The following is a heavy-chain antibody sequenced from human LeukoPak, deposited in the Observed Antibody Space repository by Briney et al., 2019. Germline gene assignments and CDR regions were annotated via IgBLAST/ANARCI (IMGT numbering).Heavy chain of an antibody. CDR3: ARDELPILTGYSFDY. CDR1: GYTFTIYY. D-gene: IGHD3-9*01. V-gene: IGHV1-46*01. J-gene: IGHJ4*02. CDR2: INPSGGST. Sequence: ASVKVSCKTSGYTFTIYYMHWVRQAPGQGLEWMGIINPSGGSTSYAQKFQGRVTMTRDTSTSTVYMELSSLRSEDTAVYYCARDELPILTGYSFDYWGQGTLVTVSS.